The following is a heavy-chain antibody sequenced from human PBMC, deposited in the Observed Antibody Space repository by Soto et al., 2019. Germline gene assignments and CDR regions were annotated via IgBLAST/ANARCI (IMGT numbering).Heavy chain of an antibody. J-gene: IGHJ6*02. CDR3: ARDVSSGWYPFAYYYYGMDV. V-gene: IGHV1-18*01. CDR2: ISAYNGNT. D-gene: IGHD6-19*01. Sequence: ASVKVSCKASGYTFTSYGISWVRQAPGQGLEWMGWISAYNGNTNYAQKLQGRVTMTTDTSTSTAYMELRSLRSDDTAVYYCARDVSSGWYPFAYYYYGMDVWGQGTTVTVSS. CDR1: GYTFTSYG.